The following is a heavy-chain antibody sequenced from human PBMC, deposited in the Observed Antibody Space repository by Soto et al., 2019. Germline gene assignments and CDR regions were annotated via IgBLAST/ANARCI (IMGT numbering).Heavy chain of an antibody. J-gene: IGHJ4*02. D-gene: IGHD1-26*01. CDR1: GFTFSSYA. Sequence: XGSLRLSCAAAGFTFSSYAMHWVRQAPGKGLEWVAVISYDGSNKYYADSVKGRFTISRDNSKNTLYLQMNSLRAEDTAVYYCARAPRSGSYYIYWGQGTLVTVPQ. CDR2: ISYDGSNK. V-gene: IGHV3-30-3*01. CDR3: ARAPRSGSYYIY.